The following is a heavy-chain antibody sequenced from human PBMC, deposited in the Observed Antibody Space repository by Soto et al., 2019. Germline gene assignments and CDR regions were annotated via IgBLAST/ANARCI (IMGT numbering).Heavy chain of an antibody. CDR1: GVSISTYY. Sequence: QVQLQESGPGLVKPSETLSLTCTVSGVSISTYYWTWIRQPPGKGLEWIGQVFYSGNTNYNPSRKSRVTISVDASRNQFSLRLSSVTAADTAMYYCASRDYNDAFDIWGQGTLVTVSS. V-gene: IGHV4-59*01. CDR3: ASRDYNDAFDI. CDR2: VFYSGNT. J-gene: IGHJ3*02. D-gene: IGHD4-4*01.